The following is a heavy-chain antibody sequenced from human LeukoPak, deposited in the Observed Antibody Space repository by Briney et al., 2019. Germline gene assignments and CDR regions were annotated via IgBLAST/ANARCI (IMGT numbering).Heavy chain of an antibody. J-gene: IGHJ4*02. V-gene: IGHV1-69*13. CDR2: IIPLLDAA. CDR1: GGTFSNYA. Sequence: SVKVSCKASGGTFSNYAISWVRQAPGQGLEWMGGIIPLLDAADYAQKFQGRVTITADESTSTAYMELSSLRAEDTAFYYCARDLLGSDSSYSSGAWDYWGQGTLVTVSS. D-gene: IGHD3-22*01. CDR3: ARDLLGSDSSYSSGAWDY.